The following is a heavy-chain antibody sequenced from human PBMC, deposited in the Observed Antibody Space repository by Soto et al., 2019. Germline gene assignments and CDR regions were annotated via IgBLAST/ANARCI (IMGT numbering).Heavy chain of an antibody. Sequence: GGSLRLSCAASGFTVSSYWTSWVRQAPGKGLEWVANIKQDGSEKYYVDSVKGRFTISRDNAKNSLYLQMNSLRAEDTAVYYCARGLAVAGPYAFDIWGQGTMVTVSS. CDR3: ARGLAVAGPYAFDI. CDR1: GFTVSSYW. V-gene: IGHV3-7*01. CDR2: IKQDGSEK. D-gene: IGHD6-19*01. J-gene: IGHJ3*02.